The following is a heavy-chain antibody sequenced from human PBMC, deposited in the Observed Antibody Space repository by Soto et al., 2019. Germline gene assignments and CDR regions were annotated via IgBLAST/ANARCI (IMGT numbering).Heavy chain of an antibody. D-gene: IGHD5-12*01. J-gene: IGHJ6*02. Sequence: QVQLVESGGGVVQPGRSLRLSCAASGFTFSSYGMHWVRQAPGKGLEWVAVIWYDGSNKYYADSVKGRFTISRDNSKNTLYLQMNSLRVEDTAVYYCARDKAIVATTRAVRSSLYYGMDVWGQGTTVTVSS. CDR1: GFTFSSYG. V-gene: IGHV3-33*01. CDR2: IWYDGSNK. CDR3: ARDKAIVATTRAVRSSLYYGMDV.